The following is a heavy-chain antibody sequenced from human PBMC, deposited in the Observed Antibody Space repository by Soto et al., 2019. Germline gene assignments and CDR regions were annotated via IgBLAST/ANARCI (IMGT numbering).Heavy chain of an antibody. D-gene: IGHD2-21*02. J-gene: IGHJ4*02. V-gene: IGHV3-30*18. CDR2: ITYDGSNK. Sequence: GGSLRLSCAASGFTFSSYGMHWVRQAPGKGLEWVAVITYDGSNKYYADSVKGRFTISRDNSKNTLYLQMNSLRAEETAVYYCAKACATVWSTVVTAMGGVCDYWGQGTLVTVSS. CDR1: GFTFSSYG. CDR3: AKACATVWSTVVTAMGGVCDY.